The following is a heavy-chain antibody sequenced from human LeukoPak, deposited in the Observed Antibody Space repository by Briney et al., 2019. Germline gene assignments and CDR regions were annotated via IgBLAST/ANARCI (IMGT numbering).Heavy chain of an antibody. CDR2: IPYDGSNK. Sequence: GGSLRLSCAASGFTSSSYGMHWVRQAPGKGLEWVAFIPYDGSNKYYADSVKGRFTISRDNSKNTLYLRMNSLRAEDTAVYYCARREVYFDYWGQGTLVTVSS. CDR3: ARREVYFDY. CDR1: GFTSSSYG. J-gene: IGHJ4*02. V-gene: IGHV3-30*02. D-gene: IGHD1-14*01.